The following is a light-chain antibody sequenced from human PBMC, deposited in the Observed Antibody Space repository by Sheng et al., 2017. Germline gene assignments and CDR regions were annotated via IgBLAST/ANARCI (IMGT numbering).Light chain of an antibody. CDR3: QQFLSYPIT. V-gene: IGKV3-11*01. Sequence: EIVLTQSPATLSLSPGERATFSCRASQSVSSYLAWYQQKPGQAPRLLIYDVSNRATGIPARFSGSGSGTDFTLTISSLEPEDFASYSCQQFLSYPITFGQGTRLEIK. CDR1: QSVSSY. J-gene: IGKJ5*01. CDR2: DVS.